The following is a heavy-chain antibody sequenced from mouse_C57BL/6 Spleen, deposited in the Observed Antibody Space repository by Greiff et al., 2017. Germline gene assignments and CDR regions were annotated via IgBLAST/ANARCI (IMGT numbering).Heavy chain of an antibody. Sequence: VQLQQPGAELVKPGASVKMSCKASGYTFTRYWITWVKQRPGQGLEWIGDIYPGSGSTNYNEKFKSKATLTVDTSSSTAYMQLSSLTSEDSAVYYCARVYYDYDGYAMDYWGQGTSVTVSS. J-gene: IGHJ4*01. CDR2: IYPGSGST. D-gene: IGHD2-4*01. CDR3: ARVYYDYDGYAMDY. CDR1: GYTFTRYW. V-gene: IGHV1-55*01.